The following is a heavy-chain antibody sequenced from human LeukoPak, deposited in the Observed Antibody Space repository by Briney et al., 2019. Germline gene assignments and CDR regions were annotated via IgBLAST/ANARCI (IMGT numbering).Heavy chain of an antibody. CDR1: GGTFSRYG. V-gene: IGHV1-69*05. CDR2: IIPIFGTA. J-gene: IGHJ5*02. D-gene: IGHD3-9*01. Sequence: GASVKVSCKASGGTFSRYGITWVRQAPGQGLEWMGGIIPIFGTANYAQKFQGRVTITTDESTSTAYMELSSLRSEDTAVYYCARGDILTGSRFDPWGQGTLVTVSS. CDR3: ARGDILTGSRFDP.